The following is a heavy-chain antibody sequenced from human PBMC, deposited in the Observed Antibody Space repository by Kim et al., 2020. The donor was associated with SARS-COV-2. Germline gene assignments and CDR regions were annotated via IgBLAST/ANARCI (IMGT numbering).Heavy chain of an antibody. V-gene: IGHV4-34*01. CDR3: ARVLGTAMVRGYFDY. Sequence: SETLSLTCAVYGGSFSGYYWSWIRQPPGKGLEWIGEINHSGSTNYNPSLKSRVTISVDTSKNQFSLKLSSVTAADTAVYYCARVLGTAMVRGYFDYWGQGTLVTVSS. CDR1: GGSFSGYY. D-gene: IGHD5-18*01. J-gene: IGHJ4*02. CDR2: INHSGST.